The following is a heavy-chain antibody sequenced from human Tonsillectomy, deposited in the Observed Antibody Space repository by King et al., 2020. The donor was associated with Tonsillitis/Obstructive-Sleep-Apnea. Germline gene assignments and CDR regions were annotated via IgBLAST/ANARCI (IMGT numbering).Heavy chain of an antibody. CDR2: IYYSGST. CDR3: ARGRAWYCSSTSCYSDAFDI. D-gene: IGHD2-2*01. Sequence: VQLQESGPGLVKPSQTLSLTCTVSGGSISSGGYYWSWIRQHPGKGLEWIGYIYYSGSTYYNPSLKSRVTISVDTSKNQFSLKLSSVTAADTAVYYCARGRAWYCSSTSCYSDAFDIWGQGTMVTVSS. J-gene: IGHJ3*02. V-gene: IGHV4-31*03. CDR1: GGSISSGGYY.